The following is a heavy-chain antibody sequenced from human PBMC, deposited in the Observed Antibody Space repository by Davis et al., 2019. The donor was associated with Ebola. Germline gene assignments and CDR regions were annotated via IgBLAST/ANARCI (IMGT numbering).Heavy chain of an antibody. V-gene: IGHV3-74*01. Sequence: PGGSLRLSCAASGFTFSSYWMHWVRQAPGKGLVWVSRINSDGSSTSYADSVKGRFTISRDNAKNTLYLQMNSLRAEDTAVYYCARVAEDILDIVVVVAATDYYYGMDVWGQGTTVTVSS. CDR1: GFTFSSYW. D-gene: IGHD2-15*01. CDR2: INSDGSST. J-gene: IGHJ6*02. CDR3: ARVAEDILDIVVVVAATDYYYGMDV.